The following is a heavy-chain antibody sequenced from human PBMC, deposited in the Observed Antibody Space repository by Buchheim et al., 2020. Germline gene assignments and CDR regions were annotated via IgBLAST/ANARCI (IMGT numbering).Heavy chain of an antibody. CDR3: AGDPASFGVVIVTNWFDP. Sequence: QVQLVESGGGVVQPGRSLRLSCAASGFTFSSYAMHWVRQAPGKGLEWVSVISYNRSNKYYADSVKGRFTISRDNSKNTLYLQMNSLRAEDTAGYYCAGDPASFGVVIVTNWFDPWGQGTL. CDR1: GFTFSSYA. V-gene: IGHV3-30-3*01. D-gene: IGHD3-3*01. J-gene: IGHJ5*02. CDR2: ISYNRSNK.